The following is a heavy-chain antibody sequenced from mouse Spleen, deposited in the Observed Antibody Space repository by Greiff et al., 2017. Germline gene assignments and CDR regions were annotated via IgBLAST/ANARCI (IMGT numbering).Heavy chain of an antibody. CDR3: TRHQSYGSSACLAY. Sequence: EVKLMESGGGLVKPGGSLKLSCAASGFTFSSYAMSWVRQTPEKRLEWVATISSGGSYTSYPDSVTGRFTISRANAKKTLYLQMSRLRSENTAIYYCTRHQSYGSSACLAYWGQGTLVTVSA. D-gene: IGHD1-3*01. CDR1: GFTFSSYA. V-gene: IGHV5-9-3*01. CDR2: ISSGGSYT. J-gene: IGHJ3*01.